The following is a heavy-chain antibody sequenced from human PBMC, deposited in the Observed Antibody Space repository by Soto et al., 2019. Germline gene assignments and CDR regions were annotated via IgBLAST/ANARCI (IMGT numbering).Heavy chain of an antibody. CDR3: ASSLWKQLDPDDAFDI. CDR1: GYTFTSYG. Sequence: QVQLVQSGAEVKKPGASVKVSCKASGYTFTSYGISWVRQAPGQGLEWMGWISAYNGNTKYAQKLEGRVTMTTDTSTSTDYMELRSLRSDDTAVYYCASSLWKQLDPDDAFDIWGQGTMVTVSS. V-gene: IGHV1-18*01. CDR2: ISAYNGNT. J-gene: IGHJ3*02. D-gene: IGHD6-13*01.